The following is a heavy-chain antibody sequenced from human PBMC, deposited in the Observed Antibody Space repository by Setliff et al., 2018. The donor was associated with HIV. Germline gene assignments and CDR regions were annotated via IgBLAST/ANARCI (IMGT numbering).Heavy chain of an antibody. J-gene: IGHJ6*03. D-gene: IGHD6-13*01. CDR3: ARQGGFSSSYYPRNYVDV. CDR2: INHRGSA. CDR1: GGSFSGYF. Sequence: PSETLSLTCAVYGGSFSGYFWSWIRHSPGKGLEWIGEINHRGSANHNPSFKSRVIISVDTSKNQFSLKLSSVTAADTAVYYCARQGGFSSSYYPRNYVDVWGKGTTVTVSS. V-gene: IGHV4-34*01.